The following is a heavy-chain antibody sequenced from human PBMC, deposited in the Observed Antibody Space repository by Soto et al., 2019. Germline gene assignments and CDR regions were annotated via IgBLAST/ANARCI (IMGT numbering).Heavy chain of an antibody. J-gene: IGHJ3*02. Sequence: GGSLRLSCAASGFNFGGYWMHWVRQAPGKGLEWVACIKQDGSEKPYVDSVKGRFTISRDNAKNSLSLLMNSLTAEDTAVYYCARSSYWAFDIWGQGTMVTVSS. CDR2: IKQDGSEK. CDR3: ARSSYWAFDI. CDR1: GFNFGGYW. D-gene: IGHD2-8*02. V-gene: IGHV3-7*05.